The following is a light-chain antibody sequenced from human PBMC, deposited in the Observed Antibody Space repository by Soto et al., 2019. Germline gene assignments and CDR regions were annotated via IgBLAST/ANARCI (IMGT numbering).Light chain of an antibody. CDR2: GAS. Sequence: EIVLTQTPDTLSLSPGERATLSCRSGQSVSSSYLAWYQQRPGQAPRLLIYGASSRATGIPDRFSGSGSGTDFSLTISRLEPEDFAVYYCQQYDNWPKTFGQGTKVDI. J-gene: IGKJ1*01. V-gene: IGKV3-20*01. CDR3: QQYDNWPKT. CDR1: QSVSSSY.